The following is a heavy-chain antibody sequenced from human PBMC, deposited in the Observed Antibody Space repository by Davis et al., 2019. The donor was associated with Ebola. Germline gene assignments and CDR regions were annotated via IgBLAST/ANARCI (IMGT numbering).Heavy chain of an antibody. Sequence: GGSLRLSCAASGFTFSSYSMNWVRQAPGKGLEWVSSISSSSSYIYYADSVKGRFTISRDNAKNSLYQQMNSLRAEDTAVYYCARDMSIAAPRGYYYYYGMDVWGQGTTVTVSS. D-gene: IGHD6-6*01. CDR2: ISSSSSYI. J-gene: IGHJ6*02. CDR3: ARDMSIAAPRGYYYYYGMDV. CDR1: GFTFSSYS. V-gene: IGHV3-21*01.